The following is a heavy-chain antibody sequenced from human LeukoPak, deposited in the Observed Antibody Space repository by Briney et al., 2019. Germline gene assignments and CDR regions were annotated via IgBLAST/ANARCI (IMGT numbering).Heavy chain of an antibody. J-gene: IGHJ4*02. D-gene: IGHD3-22*01. CDR3: ARAPQHYDSSGYYYGYFDY. CDR1: GYTFTSYY. V-gene: IGHV1-46*01. Sequence: ASVKVSCKASGYTFTSYYMHWVRQAPGQGLEWMGIINPSGGSTSYAQKFQGRVTMTRDTSTSTVYMELSSLRSEDTAVYYCARAPQHYDSSGYYYGYFDYWGQGTLVTVSS. CDR2: INPSGGST.